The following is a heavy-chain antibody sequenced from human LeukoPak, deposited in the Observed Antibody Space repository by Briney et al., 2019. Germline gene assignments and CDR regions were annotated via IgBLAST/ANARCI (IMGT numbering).Heavy chain of an antibody. CDR3: ARGRAHGADY. D-gene: IGHD3-10*01. Sequence: AETLSLTCTVSGGSISSYYWSWIRQPPGKGLEWIGYMYYSGSTNYNPSLKSRVTISVDTSKNQFSLKLSSVTAADTAVYYCARGRAHGADYWGQGTLVTVSS. V-gene: IGHV4-59*01. CDR1: GGSISSYY. CDR2: MYYSGST. J-gene: IGHJ4*02.